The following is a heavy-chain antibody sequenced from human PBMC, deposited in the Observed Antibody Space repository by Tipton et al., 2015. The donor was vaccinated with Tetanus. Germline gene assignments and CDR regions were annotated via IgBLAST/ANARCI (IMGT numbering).Heavy chain of an antibody. V-gene: IGHV4-31*03. CDR2: IYSSGST. Sequence: TLSLTCTVSGGSISSGTYYWGWIRQPPGKGLEWIGYIYSSGSTHYNPSLKSRLTISVDTSKNQFSLKLSSVTAADTAVYYCARLSSSANDAHGFDIWGQGTMVTVSS. CDR1: GGSISSGTYY. J-gene: IGHJ3*02. CDR3: ARLSSSANDAHGFDI. D-gene: IGHD3-22*01.